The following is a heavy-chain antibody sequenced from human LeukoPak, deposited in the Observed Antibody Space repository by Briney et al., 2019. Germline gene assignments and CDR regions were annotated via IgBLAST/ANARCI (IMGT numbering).Heavy chain of an antibody. CDR3: ARRYYYDRRGYYFDY. CDR1: GFTFSSYW. CDR2: IKQDGSEK. J-gene: IGHJ4*02. D-gene: IGHD3-22*01. V-gene: IGHV3-7*01. Sequence: GGSLRLSCAASGFTFSSYWVSWVRQAPGKGLEWVANIKQDGSEKYYVDSVKGRFTISRDNAKNSLYLQMNSLRAEDTAVYYCARRYYYDRRGYYFDYWGQGTPVTVSS.